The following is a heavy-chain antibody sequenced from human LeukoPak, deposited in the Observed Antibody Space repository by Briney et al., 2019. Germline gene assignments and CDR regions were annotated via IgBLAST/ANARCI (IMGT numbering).Heavy chain of an antibody. CDR2: ISGSGGST. Sequence: QPGGSLRLSCAASGFTFSSYAMSWVRQAPGKGLEWVSAISGSGGSTYYADSVKGRFTISMDNAKNSLYLQMNSLRAEDTAVYYCARWLRGIADEDGVDVWGQGTTVTVSS. CDR1: GFTFSSYA. D-gene: IGHD6-13*01. CDR3: ARWLRGIADEDGVDV. V-gene: IGHV3-23*01. J-gene: IGHJ6*02.